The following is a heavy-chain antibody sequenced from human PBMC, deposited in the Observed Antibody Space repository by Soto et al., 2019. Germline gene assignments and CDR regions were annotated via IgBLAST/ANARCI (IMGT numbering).Heavy chain of an antibody. V-gene: IGHV1-18*04. CDR1: GYTFMSYG. CDR3: AREAGWQRMVPYD. Sequence: QVQLVQSGTEVKKPGASVYVSCKAFGYTFMSYGFSWVRQVPGQGLEWLGWISAFNGDTQYAQTMKGRLTVTTDTSTTTVHMELRSLTPADTAVYYCAREAGWQRMVPYDWGQGTLVTVS. CDR2: ISAFNGDT. J-gene: IGHJ4*02. D-gene: IGHD6-25*01.